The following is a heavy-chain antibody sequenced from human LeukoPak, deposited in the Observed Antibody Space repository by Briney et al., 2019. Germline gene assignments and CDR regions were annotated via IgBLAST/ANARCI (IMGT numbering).Heavy chain of an antibody. V-gene: IGHV4-59*08. Sequence: ASETLSLTCTVSGDSISIYYWSWIRQPPGKGLEWIGYIYYSGTTNSNPSLRSRVTISVDMSKNHFSLNLSSVTAADTAVYYCARQQTSDYVFYGMDVWGPGTTVIVSS. CDR1: GDSISIYY. D-gene: IGHD3-3*01. CDR2: IYYSGTT. J-gene: IGHJ6*02. CDR3: ARQQTSDYVFYGMDV.